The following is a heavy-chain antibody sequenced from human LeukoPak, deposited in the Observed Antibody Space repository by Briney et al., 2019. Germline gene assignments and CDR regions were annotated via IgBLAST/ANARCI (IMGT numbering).Heavy chain of an antibody. CDR2: ISWNSGSI. CDR1: GFTFDNYA. CDR3: AKSTAVAGNTFAY. D-gene: IGHD6-19*01. Sequence: PGRSLRLTCAASGFTFDNYAMNWVRQAPGKGLEWVSDISWNSGSICYAASVKGRFTISIDKAKNSQYLQMNSLRAEDTALYYCAKSTAVAGNTFAYWGQGTLVTVSS. V-gene: IGHV3-9*01. J-gene: IGHJ4*02.